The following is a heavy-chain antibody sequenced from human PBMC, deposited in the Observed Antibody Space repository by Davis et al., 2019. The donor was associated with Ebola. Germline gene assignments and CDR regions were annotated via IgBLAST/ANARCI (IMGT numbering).Heavy chain of an antibody. CDR1: GFTFSSYA. CDR3: TTSIAAPRGDY. Sequence: PGGSLRLSCAASGFTFSSYAMSWVRQAPGKGLEWVGRIKSKTDGGTTDYAAPVKGRFTISRDDSKNTLYLQMNSLKTEDTAVYYCTTSIAAPRGDYWGQGTLVTVSS. J-gene: IGHJ4*02. V-gene: IGHV3-15*01. CDR2: IKSKTDGGTT. D-gene: IGHD6-6*01.